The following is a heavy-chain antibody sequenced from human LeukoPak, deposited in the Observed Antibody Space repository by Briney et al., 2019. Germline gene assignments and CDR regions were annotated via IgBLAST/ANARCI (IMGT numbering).Heavy chain of an antibody. CDR2: INSDGSST. CDR3: VEGSNIYYNHYFDS. Sequence: GGSLRLSCAASGFTFSSYWMHWVRQDPGKGLVWVARINSDGSSTTYADSVKGRFTISRDNAKNTLYLQMNSLRAEDTAVYYCVEGSNIYYNHYFDSWGQGTLVTVSS. V-gene: IGHV3-74*01. D-gene: IGHD3-10*01. J-gene: IGHJ4*02. CDR1: GFTFSSYW.